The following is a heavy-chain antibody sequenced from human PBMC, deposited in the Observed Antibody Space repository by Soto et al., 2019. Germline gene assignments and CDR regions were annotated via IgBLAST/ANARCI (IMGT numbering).Heavy chain of an antibody. V-gene: IGHV5-10-1*01. CDR3: AVAARPSLVAYYYYGMDV. J-gene: IGHJ6*02. D-gene: IGHD6-6*01. CDR2: IDPSDSYT. CDR1: GYSFTSYW. Sequence: GESLKISCKGSGYSFTSYWISWVRQMPGKGLEWMGRIDPSDSYTNYSPSFQGHVTISADKSISTAYLQWSSLKASDTAMYYCAVAARPSLVAYYYYGMDVWGQGTTVTVSS.